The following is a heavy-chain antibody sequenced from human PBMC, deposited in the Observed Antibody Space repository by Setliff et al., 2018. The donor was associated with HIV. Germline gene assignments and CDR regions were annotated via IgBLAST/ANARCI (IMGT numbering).Heavy chain of an antibody. CDR1: GYIFTNYY. V-gene: IGHV1-2*04. J-gene: IGHJ4*02. D-gene: IGHD3-22*01. CDR2: INPKSDGT. Sequence: ASVKVSCKASGYIFTNYYMHWVRQAPGQGLEWMGWINPKSDGTNYAQKFQGWITMTRDTSISTAYMELSRLRSDDTAVYYCARGMDYYDTSGYYQYYFDYWGQGTLVTVSS. CDR3: ARGMDYYDTSGYYQYYFDY.